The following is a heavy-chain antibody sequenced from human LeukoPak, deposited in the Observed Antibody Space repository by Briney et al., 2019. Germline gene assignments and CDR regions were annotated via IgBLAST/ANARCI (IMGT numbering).Heavy chain of an antibody. CDR2: ISSSSSTI. CDR1: GFAFSSYG. Sequence: GGSLRLSCAASGFAFSSYGMTWVRQAPGKGLEWVSYISSSSSTIYYADSVKGRFTISRDNAKNSLYLQMNSLRAEDTAMYYCAKTTDNYYYYNMDVWGKGTTVTVSS. V-gene: IGHV3-48*04. CDR3: AKTTDNYYYYNMDV. D-gene: IGHD1-1*01. J-gene: IGHJ6*03.